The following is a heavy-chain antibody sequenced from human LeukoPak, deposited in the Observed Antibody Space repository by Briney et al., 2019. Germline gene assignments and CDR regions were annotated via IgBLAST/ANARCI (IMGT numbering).Heavy chain of an antibody. CDR3: GRIDSSGYASVY. D-gene: IGHD3-22*01. J-gene: IGHJ4*02. Sequence: GGSLRLSCAASGFTFSTYWMHWVRQAPGKGLAWVSRITSDGRTTTYADSVKGRFTISRDNAKNTLFLQMNSLRAEDTAVYYCGRIDSSGYASVYWGQGTLVTVSS. CDR1: GFTFSTYW. CDR2: ITSDGRTT. V-gene: IGHV3-74*01.